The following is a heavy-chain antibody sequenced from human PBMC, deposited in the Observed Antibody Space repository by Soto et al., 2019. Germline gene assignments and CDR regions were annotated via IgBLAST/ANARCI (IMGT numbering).Heavy chain of an antibody. CDR2: IYYSGST. Sequence: PSETLSLTCTVSGGSISSYYWSWIRQPPGKGLEWIGYIYYSGSTNYNPSLKSRVTISVDTSKNQFSLKLSSVTAADTAVYYCARGRGYYDSSGYYCDYWGQGTLVTVSS. CDR3: ARGRGYYDSSGYYCDY. J-gene: IGHJ4*02. D-gene: IGHD3-22*01. CDR1: GGSISSYY. V-gene: IGHV4-59*01.